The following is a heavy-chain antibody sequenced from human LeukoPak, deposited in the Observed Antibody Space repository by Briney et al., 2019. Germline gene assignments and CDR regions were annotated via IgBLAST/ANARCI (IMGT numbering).Heavy chain of an antibody. CDR2: IDVRGDTI. CDR1: GFTFSDYY. V-gene: IGHV3-11*01. Sequence: GGSLRLSCAASGFTFSDYYMTWLRQAPGQGLEWVAYIDVRGDTILYADSVKGRFTISRDSAKNSLYLQMNSLRAEDTAVYYCAREDNVWNLLYNYYMDVWGKGTTVTVSS. J-gene: IGHJ6*03. CDR3: AREDNVWNLLYNYYMDV. D-gene: IGHD1-1*01.